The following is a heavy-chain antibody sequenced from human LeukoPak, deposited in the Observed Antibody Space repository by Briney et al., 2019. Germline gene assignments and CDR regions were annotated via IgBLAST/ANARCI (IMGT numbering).Heavy chain of an antibody. D-gene: IGHD2-2*01. CDR3: ARVRMGNQLLFGFDP. CDR2: IIPIFGTA. V-gene: IGHV1-69*13. CDR1: GGTFSSYT. Sequence: ASVKVSCKASGGTFSSYTLSWVRQAPGQGLEWMGGIIPIFGTANYAQKFQGRVTITADESTSTAYMELTSLRSEDTAMYYCARVRMGNQLLFGFDPWGQGTLWTVSS. J-gene: IGHJ5*02.